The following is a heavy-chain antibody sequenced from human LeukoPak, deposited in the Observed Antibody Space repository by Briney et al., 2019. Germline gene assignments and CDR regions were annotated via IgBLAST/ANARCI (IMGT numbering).Heavy chain of an antibody. Sequence: GESLKISCEGSGYNFATYWIAWVRQMPRKGLEWMGIIYPRDSDTRYSPSFQGQVAISVDKSISTAYLHWSSLKASDDAMYYCARSSYSSWYRSEYFQYWGQGTLATVSS. J-gene: IGHJ1*01. D-gene: IGHD6-19*01. CDR3: ARSSYSSWYRSEYFQY. CDR2: IYPRDSDT. CDR1: GYNFATYW. V-gene: IGHV5-51*01.